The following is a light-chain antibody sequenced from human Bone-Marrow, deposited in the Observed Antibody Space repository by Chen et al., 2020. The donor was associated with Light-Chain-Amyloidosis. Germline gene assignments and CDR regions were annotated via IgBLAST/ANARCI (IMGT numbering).Light chain of an antibody. J-gene: IGKJ1*01. V-gene: IGKV4-1*01. CDR2: WAS. Sequence: DIVMTQSPDSLAVSLGERATINCKSSQSVLYRVNNKNHLAWHQQKPGQPPKLLIYWASTREPGVPDRFSGSGSGTNFTLTISSLQAEDVAVYYCQQYYDIPPWTFGQGTKVEIK. CDR1: QSVLYRVNNKNH. CDR3: QQYYDIPPWT.